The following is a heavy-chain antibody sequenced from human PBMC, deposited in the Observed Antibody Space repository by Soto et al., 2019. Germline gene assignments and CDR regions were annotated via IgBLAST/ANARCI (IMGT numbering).Heavy chain of an antibody. D-gene: IGHD6-13*01. Sequence: VGSLILSYTASGFTFSSYAVHWVRQAPGKGLEWVADISNDGTDKYHADSVKGRFTISRDNSKNTLFLQMNSLRSDDTAVYYCARGIGAAAHYYYGLDVWGQGTTVTVSS. CDR2: ISNDGTDK. CDR1: GFTFSSYA. CDR3: ARGIGAAAHYYYGLDV. J-gene: IGHJ6*02. V-gene: IGHV3-30-3*01.